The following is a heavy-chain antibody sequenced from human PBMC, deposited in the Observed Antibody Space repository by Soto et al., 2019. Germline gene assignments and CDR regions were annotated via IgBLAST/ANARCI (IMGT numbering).Heavy chain of an antibody. J-gene: IGHJ5*02. CDR3: ARLGGSSPFDP. D-gene: IGHD6-6*01. Sequence: SETLSLTCTVSGGSISSGGYYWSWIRQHPGKGLEWIGYIYYSGSTYYNPSLKSRVTISVDTSKNQFSLKLSSVTAADTAAYYCARLGGSSPFDPWGQGTLVTVSS. CDR1: GGSISSGGYY. V-gene: IGHV4-31*03. CDR2: IYYSGST.